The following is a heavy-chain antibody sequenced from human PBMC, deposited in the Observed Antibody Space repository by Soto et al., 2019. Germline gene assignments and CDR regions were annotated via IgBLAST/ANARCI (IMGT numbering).Heavy chain of an antibody. V-gene: IGHV4-30-4*01. CDR2: IYYSGST. J-gene: IGHJ4*02. CDR3: ARRYYDFWSGYYPFDY. D-gene: IGHD3-3*01. CDR1: GGSISSGDYY. Sequence: SETLSLTCTVSGGSISSGDYYWSWIRQPPGKGLEWIGYIYYSGSTNYNPSLKSRVTISVDTSKNQFSLKLSSVTAADTAVYYCARRYYDFWSGYYPFDYWGQGTLVTVSS.